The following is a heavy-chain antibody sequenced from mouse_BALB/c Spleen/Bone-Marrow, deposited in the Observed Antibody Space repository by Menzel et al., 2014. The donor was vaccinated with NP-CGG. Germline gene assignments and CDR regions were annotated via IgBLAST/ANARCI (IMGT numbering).Heavy chain of an antibody. V-gene: IGHV1S81*02. CDR1: GYTFTSYY. Sequence: QVQLKESGAELVKPGASVKLSCKASGYTFTSYYMYWVKQRPGQGLEWIGGINPSNGGTNFNEKFKSKATLTVDKSSGTAYMQLSSLTSEDSAVYYCTRGLRAWCAYWGQGTLVTVSA. CDR3: TRGLRAWCAY. D-gene: IGHD3-1*01. J-gene: IGHJ3*01. CDR2: INPSNGGT.